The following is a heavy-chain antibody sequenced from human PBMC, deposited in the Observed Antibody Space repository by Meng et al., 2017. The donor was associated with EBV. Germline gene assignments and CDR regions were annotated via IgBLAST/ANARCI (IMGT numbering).Heavy chain of an antibody. Sequence: QLQLRESGPGQVKPSETLSPTCPVPGDSISSFYYWGWIRQPPGRGLEGIGSVHYTGSTYYSPSLKSRVTVSVDTSKNQFSLRLTSVTAADTAVYYCARPFPSWQSPRLDPFGAWGQGTLVTVSS. J-gene: IGHJ5*02. V-gene: IGHV4-39*01. D-gene: IGHD6-19*01. CDR2: VHYTGST. CDR1: GDSISSFYY. CDR3: ARPFPSWQSPRLDPFGA.